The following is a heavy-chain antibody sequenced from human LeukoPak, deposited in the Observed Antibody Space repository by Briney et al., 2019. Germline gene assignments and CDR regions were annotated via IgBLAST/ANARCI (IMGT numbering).Heavy chain of an antibody. V-gene: IGHV4-34*01. CDR2: INYLGTT. D-gene: IGHD2-21*01. J-gene: IGHJ6*03. CDR3: ARGLTETMVRLSNYFYMDV. Sequence: EASETLSLTCGVHGGSFSGYYWTWIRQAPGKGLELIGEINYLGTTSYNPSLKSRVTLSVDTSKNQFSLRLRSVTAADTAVYYCARGLTETMVRLSNYFYMDVWGNGSTVSVSS. CDR1: GGSFSGYY.